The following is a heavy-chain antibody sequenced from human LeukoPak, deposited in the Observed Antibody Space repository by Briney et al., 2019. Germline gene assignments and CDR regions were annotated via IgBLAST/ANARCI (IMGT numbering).Heavy chain of an antibody. D-gene: IGHD3-3*01. CDR2: IYPGDSDT. J-gene: IGHJ3*02. CDR1: GYSFTSYW. Sequence: GESLKISCKGSGYSFTSYWIGWVRQMPGKGLEWMGIIYPGDSDTRYSPSFQGQVTISADKSISTAYLQWSSLKASDTAMYYCASQTISNYDFRSGYHLDAFDIWGQGTMVTVSS. CDR3: ASQTISNYDFRSGYHLDAFDI. V-gene: IGHV5-51*01.